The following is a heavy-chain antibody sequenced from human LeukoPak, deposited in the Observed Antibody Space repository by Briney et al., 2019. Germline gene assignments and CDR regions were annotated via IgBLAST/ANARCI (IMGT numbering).Heavy chain of an antibody. V-gene: IGHV3-23*01. Sequence: PGGSLRLSCAASGFTFSSYAMSWVRQAPGKGLEWVSAISGSGGSTYHADSVKGRFTISRDNSKNTLYLQMNSLRAEDTAVYCCAKDLRAAGSEYFQHWGQGTPVTVSS. CDR2: ISGSGGST. J-gene: IGHJ1*01. CDR3: AKDLRAAGSEYFQH. CDR1: GFTFSSYA. D-gene: IGHD3-10*01.